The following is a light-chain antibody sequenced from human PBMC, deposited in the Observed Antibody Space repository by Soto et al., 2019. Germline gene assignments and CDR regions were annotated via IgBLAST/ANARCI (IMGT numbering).Light chain of an antibody. V-gene: IGLV2-14*03. CDR3: SSYSVSDTKV. J-gene: IGLJ1*01. Sequence: QSTLTQPASVSGSPGQSITISCGGTSSDVGAYIYVSWYQQYPGKAPKLIINEDNNRPSGVSGCFSGSKSDTTAYLTISGLQAEVEADYYCSSYSVSDTKVFGTGTKLTVL. CDR1: SSDVGAYIY. CDR2: EDN.